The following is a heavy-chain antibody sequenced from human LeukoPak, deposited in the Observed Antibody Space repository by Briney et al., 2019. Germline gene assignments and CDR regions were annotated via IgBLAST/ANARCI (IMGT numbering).Heavy chain of an antibody. D-gene: IGHD1-26*01. CDR3: ARGGGYYAIDY. V-gene: IGHV3-53*01. J-gene: IGHJ4*02. CDR1: GFTVNSNY. CDR2: VYSDDTT. Sequence: GGSLRLSCAASGFTVNSNYMNWVRQAPGKGLEWVSVVYSDDTTYYADSVKGRFTTSRDNSKNTLYLQMNNLRAEDTAVYYCARGGGYYAIDYWGQGTLVTVSS.